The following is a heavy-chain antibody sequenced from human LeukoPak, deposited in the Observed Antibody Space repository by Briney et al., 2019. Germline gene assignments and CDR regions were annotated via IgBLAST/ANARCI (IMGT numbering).Heavy chain of an antibody. CDR1: GYTFTGYY. CDR2: INPNSGGT. Sequence: ASVKVSCKASGYTFTGYYMHWVRQAPGQGLEWMGWINPNSGGTNYAQKFQGRVTMTRDTSISTAYMELSRLRSDDTAVYYCARCSIAAHPGAFDIWGQGTMVTVSS. V-gene: IGHV1-2*02. J-gene: IGHJ3*02. CDR3: ARCSIAAHPGAFDI. D-gene: IGHD6-6*01.